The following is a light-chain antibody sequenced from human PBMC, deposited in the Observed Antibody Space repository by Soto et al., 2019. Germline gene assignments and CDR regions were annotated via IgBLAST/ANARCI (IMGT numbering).Light chain of an antibody. CDR3: SSYTTSSNLV. J-gene: IGLJ1*01. CDR2: EVS. CDR1: SSDVGGYNY. Sequence: QSVLTQPASVSGSPGQSITISCTGTSSDVGGYNYVSWYQQHPGKAPKLMIYEVSNRPSGVSNRFSGSKSGNTASLTISGLQAEAEADYYCSSYTTSSNLVFGNATKVTV. V-gene: IGLV2-14*01.